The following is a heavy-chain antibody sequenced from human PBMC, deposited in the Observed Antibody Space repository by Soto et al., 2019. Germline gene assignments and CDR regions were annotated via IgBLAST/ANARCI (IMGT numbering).Heavy chain of an antibody. CDR2: ISSGSSYI. CDR3: TRDRVKIRGGYYHYYGMDV. V-gene: IGHV3-21*02. J-gene: IGHJ6*02. CDR1: EFTFSVYS. Sequence: DVQLEESGGGLVKPGGSLRLSCVASEFTFSVYSMNWVRQAPGKGLEWVSSISSGSSYIYYADSVKGRFTISRDNDKSSLFLHMNSLRVDDTAVYYCTRDRVKIRGGYYHYYGMDVWGQGPTVTVSS. D-gene: IGHD3-10*01.